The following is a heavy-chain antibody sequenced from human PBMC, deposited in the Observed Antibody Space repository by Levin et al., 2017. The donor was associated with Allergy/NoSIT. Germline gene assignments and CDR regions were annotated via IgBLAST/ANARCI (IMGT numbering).Heavy chain of an antibody. Sequence: SQTLSLTCTVSGDSISRYYWSWIRQPPGKGLEWIGYIYYSGSTKYNPSFKSRVTISVDRSKNQFSLRLTSVTAADTAVYYCARGSSWFLGSWGQGTLATVSS. CDR1: GDSISRYY. D-gene: IGHD6-13*01. CDR3: ARGSSWFLGS. J-gene: IGHJ5*02. CDR2: IYYSGST. V-gene: IGHV4-59*01.